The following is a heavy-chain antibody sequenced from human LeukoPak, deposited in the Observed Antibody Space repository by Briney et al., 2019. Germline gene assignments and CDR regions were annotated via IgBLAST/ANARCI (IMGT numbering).Heavy chain of an antibody. CDR2: MNPNSGNT. D-gene: IGHD3-9*01. CDR3: ATFDILTGYWFDY. V-gene: IGHV1-8*01. Sequence: ASVKVSCKASGYTFTSYDINWVRQATGQGLEWMGWMNPNSGNTGYAQKFQGRVTMTRNTSISTAYMELSSLRSEDTAVHYCATFDILTGYWFDYWGQGTLVTVSS. CDR1: GYTFTSYD. J-gene: IGHJ4*02.